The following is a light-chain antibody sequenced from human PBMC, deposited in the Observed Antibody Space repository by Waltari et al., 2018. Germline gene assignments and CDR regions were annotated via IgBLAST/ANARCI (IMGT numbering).Light chain of an antibody. CDR3: QQYYDTPRT. V-gene: IGKV2-28*01. CDR2: LGS. Sequence: DIVMTQSPLSLPVTPGEPASISSRSSQSLLHSNGYNYLDWYLQKPGQSPQLLIYLGSNRASGVPDRFSASGSGTEFTLTISSLQAADVAVYYCQQYYDTPRTFGQGTRVEIK. CDR1: QSLLHSNGYNY. J-gene: IGKJ1*01.